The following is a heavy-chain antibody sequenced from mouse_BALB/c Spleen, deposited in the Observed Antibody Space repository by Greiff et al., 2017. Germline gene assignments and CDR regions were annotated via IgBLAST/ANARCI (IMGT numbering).Heavy chain of an antibody. V-gene: IGHV1-77*01. CDR1: GYTFTDYY. J-gene: IGHJ2*01. D-gene: IGHD1-2*01. CDR2: IYPGSGNT. CDR3: ARGTTATFFDY. Sequence: VQLQQSGAELARPGASVKLSCKASGYTFTDYYINWVKQRTGQGLEWIGEIYPGSGNTYYNEKFKGKATLTADKSSSTAYMQLSSLTSEDSAVYYCARGTTATFFDYWGQGTTLTVSS.